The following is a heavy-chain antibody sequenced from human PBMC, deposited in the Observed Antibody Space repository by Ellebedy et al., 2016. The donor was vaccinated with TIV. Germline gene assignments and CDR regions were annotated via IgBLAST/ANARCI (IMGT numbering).Heavy chain of an antibody. CDR3: ARDQRGGYSSGWFNY. D-gene: IGHD6-19*01. J-gene: IGHJ4*02. CDR2: ISTYNGTT. Sequence: AASVKVSCKASGYTFTNYGISWARQAPGQGLEWRGWISTYNGTTNYAQRFPGRVTMTTETSTSTVNMELGSLKSDYTAVYYCARDQRGGYSSGWFNYWGQGTRVTVSS. CDR1: GYTFTNYG. V-gene: IGHV1-18*04.